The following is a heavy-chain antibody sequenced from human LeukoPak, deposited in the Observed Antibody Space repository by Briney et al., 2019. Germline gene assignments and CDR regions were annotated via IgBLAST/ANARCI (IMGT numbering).Heavy chain of an antibody. CDR3: ARGYYGSGSYYTLGY. J-gene: IGHJ4*02. CDR2: INPGSGAT. CDR1: GYTFTGYY. D-gene: IGHD3-10*01. Sequence: ASVTVSCKASGYTFTGYYMHWVRQAPGQGLEWMGWINPGSGATNYAQKLQGRVSMTRDTSISTVYMELSRLTFDDTAVYYCARGYYGSGSYYTLGYWGQGTLVTVSS. V-gene: IGHV1-2*02.